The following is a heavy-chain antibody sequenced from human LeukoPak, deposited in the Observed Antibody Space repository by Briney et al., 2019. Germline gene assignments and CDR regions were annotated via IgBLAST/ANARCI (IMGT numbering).Heavy chain of an antibody. Sequence: GGSLRLSCAASGFTFRSYWVTWVRQAPGKGLEWVANIKGDGSQKYYVDSVQGRFTISRDNAKNSLYLNMDSLRAEDRAVYYCARIISGIYYGDAFDVWGQGTIVTVSS. CDR1: GFTFRSYW. CDR2: IKGDGSQK. D-gene: IGHD1-26*01. CDR3: ARIISGIYYGDAFDV. J-gene: IGHJ3*01. V-gene: IGHV3-7*01.